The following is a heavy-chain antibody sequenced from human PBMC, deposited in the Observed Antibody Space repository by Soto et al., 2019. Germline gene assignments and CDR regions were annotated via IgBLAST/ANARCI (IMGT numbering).Heavy chain of an antibody. V-gene: IGHV3-74*01. J-gene: IGHJ6*02. CDR3: ARRDQIAYYYGMDV. Sequence: EVQLVESGGGLVQPGGSLRLSCAASGFTFSSYWMNWVRQAPGKGLVWVSRINSDGSTTGYVDSVKGRFTISRDNAKNTLYLKMNSLRAEDTAVYYCARRDQIAYYYGMDVWGQGTTVTVSS. CDR1: GFTFSSYW. CDR2: INSDGSTT. D-gene: IGHD2-21*01.